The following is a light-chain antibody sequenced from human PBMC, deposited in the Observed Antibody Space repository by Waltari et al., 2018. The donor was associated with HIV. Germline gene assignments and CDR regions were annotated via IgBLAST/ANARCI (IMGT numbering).Light chain of an antibody. CDR3: QHRNNWHAIT. CDR1: QSVSSNY. J-gene: IGKJ5*01. V-gene: IGKV3D-20*02. Sequence: EIVLTQSPGTLSLSPGERATLSCRASQSVSSNYLAWYQQKPGQAPRLLIYGASSRATGIPDRFSGSGSGTDFTLTISRLEPEDFAVYYCQHRNNWHAITFGQGTRLEIK. CDR2: GAS.